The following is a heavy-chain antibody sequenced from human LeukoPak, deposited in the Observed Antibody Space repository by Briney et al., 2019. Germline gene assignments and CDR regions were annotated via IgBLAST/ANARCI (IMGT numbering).Heavy chain of an antibody. CDR2: INPSSGST. Sequence: GASVKVSCKASGYTFTIYYMHWVRQAPGQGLEWMGIINPSSGSTSYAQKFQGRVTMTRDTSTSTVYMELSSLRSEDTAVYYCARDLSGAAAGTIGMDVWGQGTTVTVSS. V-gene: IGHV1-46*01. D-gene: IGHD6-13*01. CDR1: GYTFTIYY. CDR3: ARDLSGAAAGTIGMDV. J-gene: IGHJ6*02.